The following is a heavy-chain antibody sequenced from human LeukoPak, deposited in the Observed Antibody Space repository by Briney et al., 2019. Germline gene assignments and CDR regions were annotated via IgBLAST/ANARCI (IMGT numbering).Heavy chain of an antibody. J-gene: IGHJ4*02. D-gene: IGHD3-10*01. CDR1: GGSINSGSYY. V-gene: IGHV4-39*07. CDR3: ARITMVRGVLFDY. Sequence: SETLSLTCTVSGGSINSGSYYWSWIRQPPGKGLEWIGSIYYSGSTYYNPSLKSRVTISVDTSKNQFSLKLSSVTAADTAVYYCARITMVRGVLFDYWGQGTLVTVSS. CDR2: IYYSGST.